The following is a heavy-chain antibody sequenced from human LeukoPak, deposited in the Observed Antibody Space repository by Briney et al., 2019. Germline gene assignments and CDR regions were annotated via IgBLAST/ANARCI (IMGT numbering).Heavy chain of an antibody. J-gene: IGHJ4*02. CDR1: GFTFSSYA. D-gene: IGHD2-15*01. CDR2: ISGSGGST. CDR3: AKDRGYCSGGSCYFDF. Sequence: GGSLRLSCAASGFTFSSYAMSWVRQAPGKGLEWVPAISGSGGSTYYADSVKGRFTISRDNSKNTLYLQMNSLRAEDTAVYYCAKDRGYCSGGSCYFDFWGQGTLVTVPS. V-gene: IGHV3-23*01.